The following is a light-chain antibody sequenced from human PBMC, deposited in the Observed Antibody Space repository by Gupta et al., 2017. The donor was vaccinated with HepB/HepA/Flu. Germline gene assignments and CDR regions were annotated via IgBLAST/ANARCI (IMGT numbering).Light chain of an antibody. J-gene: IGKJ1*01. Sequence: IVMTQSPATLSVSLGERVTLSCRASQSVMNNLAWYQHKAGQAPRLLTYDASTRDTGIPARFSGHGFGKELALTISSRQSEDFAVYYCQQDENWPPWTFGQGTMVEI. CDR1: QSVMNN. CDR2: DAS. V-gene: IGKV3-15*01. CDR3: QQDENWPPWT.